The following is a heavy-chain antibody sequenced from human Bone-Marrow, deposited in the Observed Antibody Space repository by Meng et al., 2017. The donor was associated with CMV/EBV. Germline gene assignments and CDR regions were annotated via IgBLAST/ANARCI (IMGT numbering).Heavy chain of an antibody. J-gene: IGHJ4*02. CDR3: ARGDDFWSGYLSSLALDY. CDR2: IYHSGST. Sequence: SETLSLTCTVSGYSISSGYYWGWIRQPPGKGLEWIGSIYHSGSTYYNPSLKSRVTISVDTSKNQFSLKLSSVTAADTAVYYCARGDDFWSGYLSSLALDYWGQGTLVTVSS. V-gene: IGHV4-38-2*02. D-gene: IGHD3-3*01. CDR1: GYSISSGYY.